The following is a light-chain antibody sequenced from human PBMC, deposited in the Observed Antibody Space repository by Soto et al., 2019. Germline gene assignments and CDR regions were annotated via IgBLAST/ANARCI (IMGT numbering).Light chain of an antibody. Sequence: QSLPTQPASVSSSPGQSIAISCTAVRTDVADGYDYVSWYPKHTRHPPQLIIYDVSTPPSRVSDRFSCSKSANTASLSISGLQAVDEAEYYCASYAGSTLWYVFGSGTKVTVL. V-gene: IGLV2-14*03. CDR1: RTDVADGYDY. CDR2: DVS. J-gene: IGLJ1*01. CDR3: ASYAGSTLWYV.